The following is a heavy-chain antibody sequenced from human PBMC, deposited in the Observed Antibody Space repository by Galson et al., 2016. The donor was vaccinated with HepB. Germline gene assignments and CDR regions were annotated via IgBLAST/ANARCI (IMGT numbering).Heavy chain of an antibody. Sequence: SETLSLTCTVSGGSLNNDYWSWIRQPPGKGLEYIGYINYIGGTNANPSLKSRVTISLDRSLNSFSLELTSLTAADTAVYYCARGGGYYDHRFDPWGQGTLVSVSS. CDR2: INYIGGT. D-gene: IGHD3-22*01. CDR3: ARGGGYYDHRFDP. CDR1: GGSLNNDY. J-gene: IGHJ5*02. V-gene: IGHV4-59*01.